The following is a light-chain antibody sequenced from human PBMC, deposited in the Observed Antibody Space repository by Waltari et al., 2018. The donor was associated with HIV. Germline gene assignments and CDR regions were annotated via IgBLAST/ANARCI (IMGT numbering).Light chain of an antibody. CDR3: QQYYTTPPT. J-gene: IGKJ1*01. V-gene: IGKV4-1*01. CDR1: ESLLYSSKNENF. CDR2: SAS. Sequence: DIVMTQSPHSLALSLGEGAPSNCKSSESLLYSSKNENFLAWYQQKPVQTPQLLIYSASTRGSGVPDRVSGSGSGTDFTLTINSLQSGDVAVYFCQQYYTTPPTFGQGTRVEIK.